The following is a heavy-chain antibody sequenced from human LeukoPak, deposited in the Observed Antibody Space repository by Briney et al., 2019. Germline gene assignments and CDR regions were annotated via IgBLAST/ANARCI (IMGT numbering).Heavy chain of an antibody. D-gene: IGHD6-19*01. Sequence: QPGRSLRLSCAASRFTFVDYAMHWVRQAPGKGLEWVSGISWNSGTIYYADSVKGRFTISRDNSKNSLYLQMNSLRAQDTALYYCAKDSKAVTGTGNIDYWGQGTLVTVSS. J-gene: IGHJ4*02. CDR3: AKDSKAVTGTGNIDY. V-gene: IGHV3-9*01. CDR2: ISWNSGTI. CDR1: RFTFVDYA.